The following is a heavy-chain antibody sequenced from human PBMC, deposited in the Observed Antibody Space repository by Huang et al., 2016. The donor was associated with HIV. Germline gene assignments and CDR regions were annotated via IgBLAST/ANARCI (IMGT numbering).Heavy chain of an antibody. V-gene: IGHV4-34*01. D-gene: IGHD3-10*01. Sequence: QVQLQQWGAGLLKPSETLALTCAVYGESLGTYYWAWIRRPPGKGLQWIGEVNDGGDINYNPSLESRCTISVDTSRNQVSLTLTSMPAADTATYYCARRFRVAAIRKWFDPWGQGTLVIVSS. CDR3: ARRFRVAAIRKWFDP. J-gene: IGHJ5*02. CDR1: GESLGTYY. CDR2: VNDGGDI.